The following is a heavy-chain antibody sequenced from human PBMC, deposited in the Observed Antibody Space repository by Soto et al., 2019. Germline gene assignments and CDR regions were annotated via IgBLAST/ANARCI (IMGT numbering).Heavy chain of an antibody. CDR3: ARVYEERGYFDY. D-gene: IGHD5-12*01. Sequence: PGGSLRLSCVVSGLPVSTNYMSWVRQAPGKGLEWVSVIYSGGSTYYADSVKGRFTISRDNSKNTLYLQMNSLRAEDTAVYYCARVYEERGYFDYWGQGTLVTVSS. J-gene: IGHJ4*02. CDR1: GLPVSTNY. CDR2: IYSGGST. V-gene: IGHV3-66*01.